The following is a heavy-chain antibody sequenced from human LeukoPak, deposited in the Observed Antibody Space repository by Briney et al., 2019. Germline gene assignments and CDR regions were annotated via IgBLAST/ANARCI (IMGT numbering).Heavy chain of an antibody. D-gene: IGHD4-17*01. Sequence: GGSLRLSCAASGFTFSSYEMNWVRQAPGKGLEWVSYISSSGSTIYYADSVKGRFTISRDNSKNTLYLQMNSLRAEDTAVYYCAKDSVYGDTNYFDYWGQGTLVTVSS. CDR1: GFTFSSYE. J-gene: IGHJ4*02. V-gene: IGHV3-48*03. CDR3: AKDSVYGDTNYFDY. CDR2: ISSSGSTI.